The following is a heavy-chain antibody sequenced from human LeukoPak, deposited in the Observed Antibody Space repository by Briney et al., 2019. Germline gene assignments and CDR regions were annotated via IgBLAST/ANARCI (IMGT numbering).Heavy chain of an antibody. Sequence: GGSLRLSCAASGFTFSSYGMHWVRQAPGKGLEWVVVIWYDGSKKYYADSVKGRLTISRDNSKNTLYLQMNSLRAEDTAVYYCAPDLRGAAWSLDYWGQGTLVTVSS. CDR1: GFTFSSYG. D-gene: IGHD2-15*01. J-gene: IGHJ4*02. CDR2: IWYDGSKK. V-gene: IGHV3-33*01. CDR3: APDLRGAAWSLDY.